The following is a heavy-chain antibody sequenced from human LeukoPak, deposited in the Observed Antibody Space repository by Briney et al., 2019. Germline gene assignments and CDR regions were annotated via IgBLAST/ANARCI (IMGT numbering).Heavy chain of an antibody. CDR3: ARGGHVSAYSSSRPSAPYYYYYYYMDV. CDR1: GFTFKNFW. J-gene: IGHJ6*03. V-gene: IGHV3-7*01. D-gene: IGHD2-2*01. Sequence: GGSLRLSCATSGFTFKNFWMSWVRQAPGKGLAWVANIKEDGNEKYYVDSVRGRFTISRDNAKNSLYLQMNSLRAEDTAVYYCARGGHVSAYSSSRPSAPYYYYYYYMDVWGKGTTVTVSS. CDR2: IKEDGNEK.